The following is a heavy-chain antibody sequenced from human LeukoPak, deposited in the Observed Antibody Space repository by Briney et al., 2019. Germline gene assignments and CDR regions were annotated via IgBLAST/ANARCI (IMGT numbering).Heavy chain of an antibody. CDR3: ATSGTIFGVVIRL. J-gene: IGHJ4*02. V-gene: IGHV1-46*01. CDR2: INPSGGST. D-gene: IGHD3-3*01. Sequence: GASVKVSCKASGYTFTSYYMHRVRQAPGQGLEWMGIINPSGGSTSYAQKFQGRVTMTRDMSTSTVYMELSSLRSEDTAVYYYATSGTIFGVVIRLWGQGTLVTVSS. CDR1: GYTFTSYY.